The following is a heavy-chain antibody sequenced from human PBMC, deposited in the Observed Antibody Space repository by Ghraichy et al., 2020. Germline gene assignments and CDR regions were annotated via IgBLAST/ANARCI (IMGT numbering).Heavy chain of an antibody. J-gene: IGHJ3*02. D-gene: IGHD6-19*01. CDR1: GGSISSYY. CDR2: ISYSGST. CDR3: ARVLPTYSSGALDAFDS. V-gene: IGHV4-59*01. Sequence: SETLSLTCTVSGGSISSYYWSWIRQPPGKGLEWIGYISYSGSTNYNPSLKSRVTISVDTSKNQFSLKLSSVTAADTALYYCARVLPTYSSGALDAFDSWGQGTMVTVS.